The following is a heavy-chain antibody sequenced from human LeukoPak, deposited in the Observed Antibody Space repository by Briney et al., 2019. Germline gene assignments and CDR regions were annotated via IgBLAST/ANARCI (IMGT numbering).Heavy chain of an antibody. Sequence: GGSLRLSCAASGFTFTSYDMQWVRHATGKGVEGVSAIETFGNTYYSGSVEGRFTISRDDVKNSLYLHMNSLRDGDTAVYYCIRIRTREHQYGMDVWGQGTTVTVSS. CDR3: IRIRTREHQYGMDV. CDR1: GFTFTSYD. D-gene: IGHD1-26*01. V-gene: IGHV3-13*01. J-gene: IGHJ6*02. CDR2: IETFGNT.